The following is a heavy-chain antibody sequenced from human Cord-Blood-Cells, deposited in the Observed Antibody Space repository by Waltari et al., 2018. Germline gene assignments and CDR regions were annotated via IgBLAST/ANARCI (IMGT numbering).Heavy chain of an antibody. CDR1: GYTFTSYA. Sequence: QVQLVQSGAEVKKPGASVKVSCKASGYTFTSYAMHWVRQAPGQRLEWMGWINAGNGNTKYAQKSQGRVTITRNTSASTAYMELSSLRSEDTAVYYCARGGNGGNSNWYFDLCGRGTLVTVSS. V-gene: IGHV1-3*01. D-gene: IGHD2-21*02. CDR2: INAGNGNT. CDR3: ARGGNGGNSNWYFDL. J-gene: IGHJ2*01.